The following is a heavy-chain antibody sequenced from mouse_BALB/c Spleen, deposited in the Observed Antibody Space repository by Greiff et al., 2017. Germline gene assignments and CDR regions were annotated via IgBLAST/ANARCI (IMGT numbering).Heavy chain of an antibody. J-gene: IGHJ3*01. D-gene: IGHD4-1*01. CDR3: AREELGRDAY. V-gene: IGHV5-4*02. Sequence: EVKVEESGGGLVKPGGSLKLSCAASGFTFSDYYMYWVRQTPEKRLEWVATISDGGSYTYYPDSVKGRFTISRDNAKNNLYLQMSSLKSEDTAMYYCAREELGRDAYWGQGTLVTVSA. CDR2: ISDGGSYT. CDR1: GFTFSDYY.